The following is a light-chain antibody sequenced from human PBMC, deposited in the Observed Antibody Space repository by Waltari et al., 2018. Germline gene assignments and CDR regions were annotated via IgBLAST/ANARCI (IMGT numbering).Light chain of an antibody. CDR1: QSVLYSSNNKNY. J-gene: IGKJ1*01. Sequence: DIVMTQSPDSLAVSLGERATINCKSSQSVLYSSNNKNYLAWYQQKPGQPPKLLIYWASTRASGVPDRFSGSGSGTDFTLTISSLQAEDVAVYYCQQYYSTHTFGQGTKVEIK. CDR2: WAS. CDR3: QQYYSTHT. V-gene: IGKV4-1*01.